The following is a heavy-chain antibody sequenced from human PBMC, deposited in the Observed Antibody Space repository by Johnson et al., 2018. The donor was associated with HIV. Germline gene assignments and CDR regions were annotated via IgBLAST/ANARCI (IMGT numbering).Heavy chain of an antibody. J-gene: IGHJ3*02. CDR3: AKDGRGIAAAVDVFDM. CDR1: GFSFSNYA. D-gene: IGHD6-13*01. CDR2: ISASGDRT. V-gene: IGHV3-23*04. Sequence: VQLVESGGGLVQPGGSLRLACAASGFSFSNYAMSWVRQAPGKGLEWVSSISASGDRTYYADSVKGRVTISRDNSKNTLYLQMTSLRAEDTARYYCAKDGRGIAAAVDVFDMWGQGTMVTVSS.